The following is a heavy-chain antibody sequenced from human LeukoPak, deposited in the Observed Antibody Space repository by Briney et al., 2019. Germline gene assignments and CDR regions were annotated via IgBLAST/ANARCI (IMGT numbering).Heavy chain of an antibody. CDR2: ICYSGST. CDR1: GGSISSYY. J-gene: IGHJ4*02. D-gene: IGHD6-19*01. Sequence: SETLSPTCTVSGGSISSYYWSWIRQPPGKGLEWIGYICYSGSTNYNPSLKSRVTISVDTSKNQFSLKLSSVTAADTAVYYCVRTEVSSGSEDYWGQGTLVTVSS. CDR3: VRTEVSSGSEDY. V-gene: IGHV4-59*01.